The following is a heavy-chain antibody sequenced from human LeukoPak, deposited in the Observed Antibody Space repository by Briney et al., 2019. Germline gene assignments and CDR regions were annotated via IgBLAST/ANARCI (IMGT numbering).Heavy chain of an antibody. V-gene: IGHV1-8*01. CDR3: ASLAYYDSSGYYLRPVYGMDV. D-gene: IGHD3-22*01. Sequence: ASVKVSCKASGYTFTSYDINWVRQATGQGLEWMGWMNPNSGNTGYAQKFQGRVTMTRNTSISTAYMELSSLRSEDTAVYYCASLAYYDSSGYYLRPVYGMDVWGQGTTVTVSS. J-gene: IGHJ6*02. CDR2: MNPNSGNT. CDR1: GYTFTSYD.